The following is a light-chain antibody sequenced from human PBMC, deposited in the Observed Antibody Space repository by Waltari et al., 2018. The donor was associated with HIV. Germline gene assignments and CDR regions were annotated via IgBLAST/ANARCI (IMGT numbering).Light chain of an antibody. V-gene: IGLV1-40*01. Sequence: QSVLTQPPSVSGAPGQRVTIACTGGSSNIGAGYDVHWYRKFPGTAPNLLIYEKKKRPSGVPDRFSGSKSGTSASLAITGLQAEDEADYYCQSFDSSLSAVIFGGGTKLTVL. CDR2: EKK. J-gene: IGLJ2*01. CDR1: SSNIGAGYD. CDR3: QSFDSSLSAVI.